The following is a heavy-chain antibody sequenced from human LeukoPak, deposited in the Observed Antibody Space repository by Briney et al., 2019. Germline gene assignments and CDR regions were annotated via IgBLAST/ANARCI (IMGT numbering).Heavy chain of an antibody. D-gene: IGHD6-19*01. V-gene: IGHV3-49*03. CDR3: ARLGTAEQWLVPYYFDY. CDR2: IRSKAYGGTT. Sequence: GGSLRLSCTASGFTFGDYAMSWFRQAPGKGLEWVGFIRSKAYGGTTEYAASVKGRFTISRDDSKSIAYLQMNSLRAEDTAVYYCARLGTAEQWLVPYYFDYWGQGTLVTVSS. J-gene: IGHJ4*02. CDR1: GFTFGDYA.